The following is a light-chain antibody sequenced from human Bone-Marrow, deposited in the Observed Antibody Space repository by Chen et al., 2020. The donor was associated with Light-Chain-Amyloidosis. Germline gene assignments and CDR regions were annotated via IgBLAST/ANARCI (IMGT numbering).Light chain of an antibody. V-gene: IGKV3-11*01. CDR1: QSVKTD. Sequence: DIVMTQSPATLSLSPGERATLSCRASQSVKTDLAWYQQKPGQAPRLLIYDASNRATGSPARFSGSGSGTDFILTISSLEPGDFAVYYCQQSTNWPLTFGGGTKVEIK. J-gene: IGKJ4*01. CDR3: QQSTNWPLT. CDR2: DAS.